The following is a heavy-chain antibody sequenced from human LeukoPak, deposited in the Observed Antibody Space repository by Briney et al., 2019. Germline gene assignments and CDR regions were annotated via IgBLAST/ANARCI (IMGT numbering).Heavy chain of an antibody. CDR1: GGSINTYY. J-gene: IGHJ4*02. V-gene: IGHV4-59*01. D-gene: IGHD2-21*02. CDR2: IYFSGST. Sequence: SETLSLTCTGSGGSINTYYWSWIRQPPGKGLEWIGYIYFSGSTNYNPSLNSRVTISVDTSKNQFSLRLSSVTAADTAVYYCARVGLTVPCGRDCFANYFDYWGQGTLVTVSS. CDR3: ARVGLTVPCGRDCFANYFDY.